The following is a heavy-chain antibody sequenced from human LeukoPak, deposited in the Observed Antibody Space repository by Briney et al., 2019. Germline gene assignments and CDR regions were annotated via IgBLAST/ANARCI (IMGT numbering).Heavy chain of an antibody. V-gene: IGHV1-69*13. J-gene: IGHJ4*02. CDR1: GYTFTSYA. CDR3: AKPSYYYDSSGYYVFDY. D-gene: IGHD3-22*01. CDR2: IIPIFGTA. Sequence: SVKVSCKASGYTFTSYAMNWVRQAPGQGLEWMGGIIPIFGTANYAQKFQGRVTITADESTSTAYMELSSLRSEDTAVYYCAKPSYYYDSSGYYVFDYWGQGTLVTVSS.